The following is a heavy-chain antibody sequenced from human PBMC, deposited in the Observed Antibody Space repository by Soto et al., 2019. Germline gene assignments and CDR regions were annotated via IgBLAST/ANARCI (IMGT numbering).Heavy chain of an antibody. CDR3: ARGVGHYYGSGSYYGTRTGYYYGMDV. D-gene: IGHD3-10*01. CDR1: GGSFSGYY. V-gene: IGHV4-34*01. CDR2: INHSGST. J-gene: IGHJ6*02. Sequence: SETLSLTCAVYGGSFSGYYWSWIRQPPGKGLEWIGEINHSGSTNYNPSLKSRVTISVDTSKNQFSLKLSSVTAADTAVYYCARGVGHYYGSGSYYGTRTGYYYGMDVWGQGTTVTV.